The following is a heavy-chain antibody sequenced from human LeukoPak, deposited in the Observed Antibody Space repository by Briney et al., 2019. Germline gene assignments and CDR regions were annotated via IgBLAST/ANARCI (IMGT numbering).Heavy chain of an antibody. CDR1: GYTFTGYY. CDR2: INPNSGGT. CDR3: ARDYRYYGSSGYYPY. Sequence: ASVKVSCKASGYTFTGYYVHWVRQAPGQGLEWMGWINPNSGGTNYAQKFQGRVTITRDTSISTVYMELRRLRSDDTAVYYCARDYRYYGSSGYYPYWGQGILVTVSS. D-gene: IGHD3-22*01. V-gene: IGHV1-2*02. J-gene: IGHJ4*02.